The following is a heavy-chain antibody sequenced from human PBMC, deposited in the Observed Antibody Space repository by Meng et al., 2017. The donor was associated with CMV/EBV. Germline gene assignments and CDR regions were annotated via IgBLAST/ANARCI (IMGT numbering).Heavy chain of an antibody. CDR3: ATTRSYYDFWSGPDAFDI. V-gene: IGHV4-34*01. CDR2: INHSGST. Sequence: SETLSLTCALYGGSFSGYYWSWIRQPPGKGLEWIGEINHSGSTNYNQSLKSRVTISVDTSKNQSSLKLTSVTAADTDVYYCATTRSYYDFWSGPDAFDIWGQGTMVTVSS. D-gene: IGHD3-3*01. J-gene: IGHJ3*02. CDR1: GGSFSGYY.